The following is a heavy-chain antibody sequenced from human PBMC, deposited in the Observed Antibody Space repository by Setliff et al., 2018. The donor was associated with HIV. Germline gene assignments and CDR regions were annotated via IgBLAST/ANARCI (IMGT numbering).Heavy chain of an antibody. V-gene: IGHV4-4*07. CDR2: IYTSGST. Sequence: SETLSLTCTVSGGSISSYYWSWIRQPAGKGLEWIGRIYTSGSTNYTPSLKSRVTMSVDTSKNQFSLKLGSVTAADTAVYYCARESPSSSWFYFDFWGQGTLVTVSS. D-gene: IGHD6-13*01. CDR1: GGSISSYY. J-gene: IGHJ4*02. CDR3: ARESPSSSWFYFDF.